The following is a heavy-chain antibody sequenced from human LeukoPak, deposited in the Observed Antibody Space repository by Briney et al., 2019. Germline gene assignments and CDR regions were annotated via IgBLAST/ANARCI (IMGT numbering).Heavy chain of an antibody. V-gene: IGHV4-39*01. D-gene: IGHD3-22*01. Sequence: PSETLSLTCTVSGGSISSSSYYWGWIRQPPGKGLEWIGSIYYSGSTYYNPSLKSRVTISVDTSKNQFSLKLSSVIAADTAVYYCGRHGGYGSSGYWFDPWGQGTQVTVSS. CDR2: IYYSGST. J-gene: IGHJ5*02. CDR3: GRHGGYGSSGYWFDP. CDR1: GGSISSSSYY.